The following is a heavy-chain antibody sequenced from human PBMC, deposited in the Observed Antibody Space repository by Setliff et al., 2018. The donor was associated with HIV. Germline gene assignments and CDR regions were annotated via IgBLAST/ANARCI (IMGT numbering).Heavy chain of an antibody. CDR1: GASFSGYY. CDR3: ASRRGIEFYFDI. CDR2: INHGGDT. Sequence: SETLSLTCAVYGASFSGYYWSWIRQTPGKGLEWIGEINHGGDTNYNPSLKSRVTISVGSSYNHFSLKLSSVTAADTGVYYCASRRGIEFYFDIWGQGTPVTVSS. J-gene: IGHJ4*02. V-gene: IGHV4-34*01. D-gene: IGHD3-10*01.